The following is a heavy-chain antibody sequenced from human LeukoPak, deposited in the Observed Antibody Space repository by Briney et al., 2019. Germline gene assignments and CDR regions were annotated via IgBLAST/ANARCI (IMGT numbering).Heavy chain of an antibody. J-gene: IGHJ4*02. CDR1: GGSFSGYY. CDR2: INHSGST. D-gene: IGHD3-10*01. Sequence: NPSETLSLTCAVYGGSFSGYYWSWIRQPPGKGLEWIGEINHSGSTNYNPSLKSRVTISVDTSKNQFSLKLSSVTAADTAVYYCARLGVRGDYFDYWGQGTLVTVSS. V-gene: IGHV4-34*01. CDR3: ARLGVRGDYFDY.